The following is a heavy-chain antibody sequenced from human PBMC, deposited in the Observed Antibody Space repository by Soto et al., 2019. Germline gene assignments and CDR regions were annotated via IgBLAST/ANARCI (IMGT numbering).Heavy chain of an antibody. CDR2: ISTSGGST. Sequence: EVQLLESGGGLVQPGGSLRLSCAASGFTFSSYAMSWVRQAPGKGLEWVSTISTSGGSTYYADSVKGRFTISRDNPKNTLNLQMNSLRAEDTAVYYCAKDGLGAYSYGSYYFDYWGQGTLVTVSS. J-gene: IGHJ4*01. CDR1: GFTFSSYA. V-gene: IGHV3-23*01. D-gene: IGHD5-18*01. CDR3: AKDGLGAYSYGSYYFDY.